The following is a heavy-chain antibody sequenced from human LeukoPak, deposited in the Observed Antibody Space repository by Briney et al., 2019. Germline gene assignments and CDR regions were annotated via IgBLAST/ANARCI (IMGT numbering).Heavy chain of an antibody. CDR2: IYTSGST. Sequence: SETLSLTCTVSGGSINSGGYYWSWIRQPAGKGLEWIGRIYTSGSTNYNPSLKSRVTISVDTSKNQFSLKLSSVTAADTAVYYCARVATLYWYFDLWGRGTLVTVSS. CDR3: ARVATLYWYFDL. D-gene: IGHD2-15*01. V-gene: IGHV4-61*02. CDR1: GGSINSGGYY. J-gene: IGHJ2*01.